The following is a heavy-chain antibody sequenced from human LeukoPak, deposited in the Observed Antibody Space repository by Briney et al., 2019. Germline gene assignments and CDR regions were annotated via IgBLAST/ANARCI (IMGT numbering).Heavy chain of an antibody. CDR2: MNPNSGNT. D-gene: IGHD3-22*01. V-gene: IGHV1-8*01. J-gene: IGHJ5*02. CDR1: GDTFTSYD. CDR3: ARGRHYYDSSGNDP. Sequence: GASVKVSCKESGDTFTSYDINWVRQATGQGLEWMGWMNPNSGNTGYAQKFQGRVTMTRNTSISTAYMELSSLRSEDTAVYYCARGRHYYDSSGNDPWGQGTLVTVSS.